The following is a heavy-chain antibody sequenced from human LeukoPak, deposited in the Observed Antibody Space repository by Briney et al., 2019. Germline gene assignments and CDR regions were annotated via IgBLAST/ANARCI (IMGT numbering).Heavy chain of an antibody. CDR3: ARASGHSLLYYFDY. CDR2: ISYDGSNK. CDR1: GFTFSSYA. D-gene: IGHD3-10*01. Sequence: GGSLRLSCAASGFTFSSYAIHWVRQAPGKGLEWVAVISYDGSNKYYADSVKGRFTISRDNSKNMLYLQMNSLRAEDTAVYYCARASGHSLLYYFDYWGQGTLVTVS. J-gene: IGHJ4*02. V-gene: IGHV3-30*04.